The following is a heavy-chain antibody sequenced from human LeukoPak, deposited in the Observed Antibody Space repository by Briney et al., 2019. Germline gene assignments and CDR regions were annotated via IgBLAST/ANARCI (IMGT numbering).Heavy chain of an antibody. V-gene: IGHV4-38-2*02. D-gene: IGHD4-23*01. Sequence: SETLSLTRTVSGYSISSGYYWGWIRQPPGKGLQWIGSFYRSGSTYYNPSLKSRVTISVDTSKNQFSLRLNSVTAADTAVYYCARVGGQGTSYLEAFDIWGHGTMVTVSS. CDR3: ARVGGQGTSYLEAFDI. CDR2: FYRSGST. J-gene: IGHJ3*02. CDR1: GYSISSGYY.